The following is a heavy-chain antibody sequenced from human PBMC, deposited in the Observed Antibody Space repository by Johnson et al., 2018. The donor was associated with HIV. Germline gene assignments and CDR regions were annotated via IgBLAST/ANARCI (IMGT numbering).Heavy chain of an antibody. D-gene: IGHD2-15*01. CDR2: ISNSGGDT. CDR1: RFTFSSYA. Sequence: VQLVESGGGLVQPGGFLRLSCAASRFTFSSYAMSWVRQAPGKGLEWVSTISNSGGDTYYADSVKGRFTISRDNSKNTLYLQMNGLRADDTAVYYCAKVGGGGFDIWGQGTMVTVCS. V-gene: IGHV3-23*04. J-gene: IGHJ3*02. CDR3: AKVGGGGFDI.